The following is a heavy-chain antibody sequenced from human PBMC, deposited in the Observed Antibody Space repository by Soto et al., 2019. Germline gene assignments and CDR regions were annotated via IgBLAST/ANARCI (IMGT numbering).Heavy chain of an antibody. CDR1: GFTFSSYG. Sequence: PGGSLRLSCAASGFTFSSYGMHWVRQAPGKGLEWVAVISYDGSNKYYADSVKGRFTISRDNSKNTLYLQMNSLRAEDTAVFYCAKDQNAYGDYYYGMDVWGQGTTVTVSS. V-gene: IGHV3-30*18. CDR2: ISYDGSNK. CDR3: AKDQNAYGDYYYGMDV. J-gene: IGHJ6*02. D-gene: IGHD4-17*01.